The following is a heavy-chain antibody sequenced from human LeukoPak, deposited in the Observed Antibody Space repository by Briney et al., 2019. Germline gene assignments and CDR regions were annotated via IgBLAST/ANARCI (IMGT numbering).Heavy chain of an antibody. V-gene: IGHV3-21*04. J-gene: IGHJ2*01. D-gene: IGHD5-18*01. CDR3: AKIHLDWYFDL. Sequence: GGSLRLSCAASGFTFSSYSMNWVRQAPGKGLEWVSSISSSSSYIYYADSVKGRFTISRDNSKNTLYLQMNSLRAEDTAVYYCAKIHLDWYFDLWGRGTLVTVSS. CDR1: GFTFSSYS. CDR2: ISSSSSYI.